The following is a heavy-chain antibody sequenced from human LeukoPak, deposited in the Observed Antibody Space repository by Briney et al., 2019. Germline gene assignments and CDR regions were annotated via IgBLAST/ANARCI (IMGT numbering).Heavy chain of an antibody. CDR1: GFTFSSYS. Sequence: PGGSLRLSCAASGFTFSSYSMNWVHQAPGKGLEWVSSISSSSSYIYYADSVKGRFTISRDNSKNTVWLEMNSLRVEDTAVYYCAKGGRDTSKYYFDYWGQGTQVTVSS. J-gene: IGHJ4*02. CDR2: ISSSSSYI. D-gene: IGHD1-26*01. CDR3: AKGGRDTSKYYFDY. V-gene: IGHV3-21*01.